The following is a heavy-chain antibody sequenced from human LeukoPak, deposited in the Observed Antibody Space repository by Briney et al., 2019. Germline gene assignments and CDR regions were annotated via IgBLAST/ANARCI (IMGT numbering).Heavy chain of an antibody. V-gene: IGHV3-74*01. CDR3: ARDRGRRRMITFGDAFDI. CDR2: IKTDGSSI. Sequence: GGSLRLSCAASGFTLRSYWMHWVRQAPGKGLVWVSRIKTDGSSITNADSVKGRFTISRDNDKNTLYLQMNSLRAEDTAVYYCARDRGRRRMITFGDAFDIWGQGTMVTVSS. D-gene: IGHD3-16*01. J-gene: IGHJ3*02. CDR1: GFTLRSYW.